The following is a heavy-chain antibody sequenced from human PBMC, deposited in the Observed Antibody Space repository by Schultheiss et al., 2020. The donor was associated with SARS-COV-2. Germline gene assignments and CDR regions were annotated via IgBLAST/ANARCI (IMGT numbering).Heavy chain of an antibody. J-gene: IGHJ4*02. V-gene: IGHV4-34*01. CDR1: GGSFSGYY. CDR3: ARFEYYDILTGYLD. CDR2: INHSGST. Sequence: SETLSLTCAVYGGSFSGYYWSWIRQPPGKGLEWIGEINHSGSTNYNPSLKSRVTISVDTSKNQFSLKLSSVTAADTAVYYCARFEYYDILTGYLDWGQGTLVTVSS. D-gene: IGHD3-9*01.